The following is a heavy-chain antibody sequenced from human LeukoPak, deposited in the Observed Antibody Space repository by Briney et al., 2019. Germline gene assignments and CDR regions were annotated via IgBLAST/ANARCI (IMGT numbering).Heavy chain of an antibody. CDR2: INHSGST. Sequence: PSETLSLTCAVYGGSFSGYYWSWIRQPPGKGLEWIGEINHSGSTNYNPSLKSRVTISVDTSKNQFSLKLSSVTAADTAVYYCAKSPGDDDYSNYCFDYWGQGTLVTVSS. J-gene: IGHJ4*02. CDR3: AKSPGDDDYSNYCFDY. V-gene: IGHV4-34*01. D-gene: IGHD4-11*01. CDR1: GGSFSGYY.